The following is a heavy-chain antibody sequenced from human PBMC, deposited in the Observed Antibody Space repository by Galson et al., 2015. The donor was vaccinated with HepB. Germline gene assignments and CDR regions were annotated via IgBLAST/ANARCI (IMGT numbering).Heavy chain of an antibody. D-gene: IGHD3-22*01. J-gene: IGHJ3*02. CDR3: AIKGGYYEDRI. V-gene: IGHV1-69*02. CDR1: GGTFSSYT. Sequence: SVKVSCKASGGTFSSYTIGWVRQAPGQGLEWMGRIIPILGIANYAQKFQGRVTITTDKSTSTAYMELGSLRSEDTAVYYCAIKGGYYEDRIWGQGTMVTVSS. CDR2: IIPILGIA.